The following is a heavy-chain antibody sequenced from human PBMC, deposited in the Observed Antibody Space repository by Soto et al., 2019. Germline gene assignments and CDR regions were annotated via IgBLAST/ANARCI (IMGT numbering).Heavy chain of an antibody. Sequence: PSETLSLTCAGYGGSFRGYYWTWIRQAPGKELEWIGEINHSGGTNYNPSLKRRVTMLVDTSKNQFSLILTSVTAADTAVYYCARDRILDGLDVWGQGTTVTVSS. CDR1: GGSFRGYY. CDR2: INHSGGT. V-gene: IGHV4-34*01. CDR3: ARDRILDGLDV. J-gene: IGHJ6*02.